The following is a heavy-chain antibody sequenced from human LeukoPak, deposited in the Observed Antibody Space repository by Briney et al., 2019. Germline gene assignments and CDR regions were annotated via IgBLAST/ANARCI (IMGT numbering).Heavy chain of an antibody. CDR2: INHSGST. CDR1: GGSFSGYY. Sequence: NPSETLSLTCAVYGGSFSGYYWSWIRQPPGKGLEWIGEINHSGSTNYNPSLKSRVTISVDTSKNQFSLKLSSVTAADTAVYYCARAPPFDYWGQGTLVTVSS. CDR3: ARAPPFDY. J-gene: IGHJ4*02. V-gene: IGHV4-34*01.